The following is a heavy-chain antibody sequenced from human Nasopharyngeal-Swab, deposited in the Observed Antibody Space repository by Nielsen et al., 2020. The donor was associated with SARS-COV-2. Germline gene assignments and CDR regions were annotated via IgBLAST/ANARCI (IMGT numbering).Heavy chain of an antibody. Sequence: GESLKISCKGSGYSFSSYWIDWVRQLPGKGLEWMGIMYLRDSDTRYSPSFQGQVTISADKSISTAYLQWSSLKASDTAMYYCATAYKGNYYWDYWGQGTLVTVSS. CDR2: MYLRDSDT. J-gene: IGHJ4*02. V-gene: IGHV5-51*01. CDR3: ATAYKGNYYWDY. D-gene: IGHD1-7*01. CDR1: GYSFSSYW.